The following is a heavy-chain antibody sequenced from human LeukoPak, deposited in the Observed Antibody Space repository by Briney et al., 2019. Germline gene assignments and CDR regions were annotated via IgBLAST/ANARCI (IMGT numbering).Heavy chain of an antibody. D-gene: IGHD3-9*01. J-gene: IGHJ6*02. CDR2: ISWNSGSI. V-gene: IGHV3-9*01. Sequence: PGGSLRLSCAASGFTFDDYAMHWVRQAPGKGLEWVSGISWNSGSIGYADSVKGRFTISRDNAKNSLYLQMNSLRAEDTALYYCAKDGGYDILTGNTNYGMDVWGRGTTVTVSS. CDR1: GFTFDDYA. CDR3: AKDGGYDILTGNTNYGMDV.